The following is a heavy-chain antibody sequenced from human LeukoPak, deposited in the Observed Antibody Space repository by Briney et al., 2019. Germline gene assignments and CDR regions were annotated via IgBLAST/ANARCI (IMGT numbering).Heavy chain of an antibody. J-gene: IGHJ4*02. Sequence: GGSLRLSCAASGFTFSSYAMSWVRQAPGKGLEWVSAISGSGGSTYYADSVKGRFTISRDNSKNTLYLQMNSLRAEDTAVYHCAKASHYYGSGDFDYWGQGTLVTVSS. CDR3: AKASHYYGSGDFDY. CDR1: GFTFSSYA. CDR2: ISGSGGST. V-gene: IGHV3-23*01. D-gene: IGHD3-10*01.